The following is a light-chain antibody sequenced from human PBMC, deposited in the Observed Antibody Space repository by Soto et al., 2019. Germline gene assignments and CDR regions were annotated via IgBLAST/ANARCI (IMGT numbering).Light chain of an antibody. CDR3: LLYYGGSYV. CDR1: TGPVTSGFY. J-gene: IGLJ1*01. Sequence: QAVVTQEPSLTVSPGGTVTLTCASSTGPVTSGFYPHWVQQKPGQAPRTLICSTTNKHSWTPARFSGSLLGGKAALTLSGVQPGDEADYYCLLYYGGSYVFGAGTKVTVL. V-gene: IGLV7-43*01. CDR2: STT.